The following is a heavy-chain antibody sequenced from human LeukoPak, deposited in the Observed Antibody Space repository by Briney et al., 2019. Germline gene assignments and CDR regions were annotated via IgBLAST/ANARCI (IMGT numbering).Heavy chain of an antibody. CDR3: AKADTSGIAVAGRGFDP. CDR1: GFTFSSYS. J-gene: IGHJ5*02. Sequence: GGSLRLSCAASGFTFSSYSMNWVRQAPGKGLEWVSSISSGSTYIYYADSVKGRFTISRDNSKNTLYLQMNSLRAEDTAVYYCAKADTSGIAVAGRGFDPWGQGTLVTVSS. D-gene: IGHD6-19*01. CDR2: ISSGSTYI. V-gene: IGHV3-21*04.